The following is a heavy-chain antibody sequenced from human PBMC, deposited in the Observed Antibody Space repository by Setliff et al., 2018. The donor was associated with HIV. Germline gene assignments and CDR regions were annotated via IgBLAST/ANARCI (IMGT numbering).Heavy chain of an antibody. CDR3: ARGPYCSSSTCYGPLYYYYYMDV. D-gene: IGHD2-2*01. CDR2: ISTYNGNT. V-gene: IGHV1-18*04. J-gene: IGHJ6*03. CDR1: GYSFADYG. Sequence: ASVKVSCKTSGYSFADYGITWVRQAPGQGLEWKGWISTYNGNTNYAQKLQGRVTMTSEISTRTAYMEVRSLRSDDTAVYYCARGPYCSSSTCYGPLYYYYYMDVWGKGTTVTVSS.